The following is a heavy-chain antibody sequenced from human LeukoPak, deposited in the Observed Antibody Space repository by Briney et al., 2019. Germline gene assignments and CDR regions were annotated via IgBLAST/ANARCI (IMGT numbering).Heavy chain of an antibody. CDR2: ISSSGSNI. J-gene: IGHJ4*02. CDR3: ARRRDYFDY. V-gene: IGHV3-11*01. Sequence: GGPLRLSCAASGFTLSDYYMSWIRQAPGKGLEWISYISSSGSNIYYADSVKGRFTMSRDSAKGSLYLQMNSLRAEDTAIYYCARRRDYFDYWGQGTLVTVSS. CDR1: GFTLSDYY.